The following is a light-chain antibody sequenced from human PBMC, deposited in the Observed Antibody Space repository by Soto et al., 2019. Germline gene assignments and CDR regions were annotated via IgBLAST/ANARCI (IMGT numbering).Light chain of an antibody. CDR3: QSYDTSLSLSVV. CDR1: SPKIGARYD. Sequence: QSVLTQPPPVSGAPGQRVTISCTGTSPKIGARYDVHWYQQVPGTVPKLLIYGNSNRPSGVPDRFSGSKFGTSAFLAITGLQAEDEAEYYCQSYDTSLSLSVVFGGGTKLTVL. CDR2: GNS. V-gene: IGLV1-40*01. J-gene: IGLJ2*01.